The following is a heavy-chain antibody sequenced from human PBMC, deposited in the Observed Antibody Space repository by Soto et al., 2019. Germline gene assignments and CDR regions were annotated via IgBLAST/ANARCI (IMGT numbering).Heavy chain of an antibody. V-gene: IGHV4-61*08. CDR3: ARRIVATETFEY. CDR1: YDSISSGGCY. Sequence: SETLSVTWTVSYDSISSGGCYWSWIRQPPGRGLEWIGFIYYAGSTKYNPSLNSRVTISVDTSPTVTSVTAADTAVYYCARRIVATETFEYWGQGTLVTVSS. CDR2: IYYAGST. D-gene: IGHD5-12*01. J-gene: IGHJ4*02.